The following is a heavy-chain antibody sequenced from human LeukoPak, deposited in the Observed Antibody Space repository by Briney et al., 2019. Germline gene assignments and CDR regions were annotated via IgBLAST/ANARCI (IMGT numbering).Heavy chain of an antibody. J-gene: IGHJ4*02. CDR2: IWHDRRNK. V-gene: IGHV3-33*01. D-gene: IGHD2-21*02. CDR3: ARDWGSDEAIDY. CDR1: GFTFSSYG. Sequence: GGSLRLSCAASGFTFSSYGIHWVRQAPGKGLEWVAVIWHDRRNKYYADYVKGRFTISRDNSKNTVLLQMNGLRAEDTVIYYCARDWGSDEAIDYWGQGTLVTVSS.